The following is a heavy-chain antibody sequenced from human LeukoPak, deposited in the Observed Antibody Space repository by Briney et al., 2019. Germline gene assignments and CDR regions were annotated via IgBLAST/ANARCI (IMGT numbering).Heavy chain of an antibody. CDR2: ISSSGSTI. Sequence: GGSLRLSCAASGFTFSDYYMSWIRQAPGKGLEWVSYISSSGSTIYYADSVKGRFTISRDNAKNSLYLQMNSLRAEDTAVYYCAKAPRYLTSDYWGQGTLVTVSS. V-gene: IGHV3-11*01. J-gene: IGHJ4*02. D-gene: IGHD1-1*01. CDR1: GFTFSDYY. CDR3: AKAPRYLTSDY.